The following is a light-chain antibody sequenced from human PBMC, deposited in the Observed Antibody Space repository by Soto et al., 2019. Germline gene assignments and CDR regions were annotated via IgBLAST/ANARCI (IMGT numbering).Light chain of an antibody. CDR2: KAS. J-gene: IGKJ1*01. CDR3: QQYNDNWT. V-gene: IGKV1-5*03. CDR1: QSISSW. Sequence: DIRMTQSPSTLSASVGDRVTITCRASQSISSWLAWYQQKPGTAPKLLIYKASTLQSGVPSRFSGSGSGTEFTLTISSLQPDDSATYYCQQYNDNWTFGQGTKV.